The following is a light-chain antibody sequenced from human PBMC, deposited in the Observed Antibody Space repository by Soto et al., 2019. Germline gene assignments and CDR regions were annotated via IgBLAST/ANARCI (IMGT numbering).Light chain of an antibody. V-gene: IGLV2-14*01. J-gene: IGLJ1*01. CDR2: EVS. CDR3: SAFTRRNTYV. Sequence: QSVLTQPASVSGSPGQSITISCTGTSSDVGANNYVSWYQQHPGKVPKLMIYEVSNRPSGVSNRFSGSKSGNTASLTISGLQAEDEADYYCSAFTRRNTYVFGTGTKLTVL. CDR1: SSDVGANNY.